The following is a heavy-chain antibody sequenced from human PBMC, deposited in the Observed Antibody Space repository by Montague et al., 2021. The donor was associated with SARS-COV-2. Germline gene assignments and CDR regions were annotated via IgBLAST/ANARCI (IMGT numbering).Heavy chain of an antibody. CDR1: GFTFSSYA. V-gene: IGHV3-23*01. CDR3: AKGVEVDD. CDR2: ISGSGGRT. Sequence: SLRLSCAASGFTFSSYAMSWVRQAPGKGLEWVSAISGSGGRTYSAYFVKGGFNISRDTYKNTLYLQMNSLTAEDTAVYHCAKGVEVDDWGQGTLVTVSS. J-gene: IGHJ4*02.